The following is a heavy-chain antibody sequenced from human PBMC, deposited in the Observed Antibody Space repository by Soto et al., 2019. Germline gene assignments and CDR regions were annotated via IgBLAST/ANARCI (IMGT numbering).Heavy chain of an antibody. J-gene: IGHJ6*02. CDR3: ARNYGSGSYYNVGGMDV. CDR2: IYSGGST. V-gene: IGHV3-66*01. D-gene: IGHD3-10*01. CDR1: GFTVSNYY. Sequence: GGSLRLSCAASGFTVSNYYMSWVRQAPGMGLECVSVIYSGGSTFYADSVKGRFTISRDNSKNTLYLQMNSLRAEDTAVYYCARNYGSGSYYNVGGMDVWGQGTTVTVSS.